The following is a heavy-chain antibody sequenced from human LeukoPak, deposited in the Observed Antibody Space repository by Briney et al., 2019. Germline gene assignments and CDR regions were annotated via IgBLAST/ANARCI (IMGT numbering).Heavy chain of an antibody. Sequence: SSETVSRTCTVSGGSISSYYWSWTRQPPGKGLEWIGYIYYSGSTNYNPSLKSRVTISVDTSKNQFSLKLSSVTAADTAVYYCASTYCSGGSCYWALAYWGQGTLVTVSS. D-gene: IGHD2-15*01. V-gene: IGHV4-59*08. CDR3: ASTYCSGGSCYWALAY. J-gene: IGHJ4*02. CDR2: IYYSGST. CDR1: GGSISSYY.